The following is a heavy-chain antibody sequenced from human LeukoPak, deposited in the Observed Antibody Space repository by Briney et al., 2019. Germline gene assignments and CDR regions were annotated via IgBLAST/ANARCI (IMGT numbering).Heavy chain of an antibody. V-gene: IGHV1-18*01. CDR3: ARDARPELPYFDY. Sequence: ASVKVSCKASGYTFTSYGISWVRQAPGQGLEWRGWISAYNGNTNYAQKFQGRVTITTDESTSTAYMELSSLRSEDTAVYYCARDARPELPYFDYWGQGTLVTVSS. CDR2: ISAYNGNT. CDR1: GYTFTSYG. D-gene: IGHD1-26*01. J-gene: IGHJ4*02.